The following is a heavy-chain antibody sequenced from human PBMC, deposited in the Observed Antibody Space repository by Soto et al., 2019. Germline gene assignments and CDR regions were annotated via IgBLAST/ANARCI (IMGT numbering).Heavy chain of an antibody. Sequence: EVQLLESGGGLVQPGGSLRLSCAASGFTFSSYAMNWVRQAPGKGLEWVSAISGSGGSTYYADSVKGRFTISRDNSKNTLDLQMGTLRAEDTAVYFCAKERGSWSFYTYFDYWVQGTLVTVSS. V-gene: IGHV3-23*01. J-gene: IGHJ4*02. D-gene: IGHD3-10*01. CDR3: AKERGSWSFYTYFDY. CDR2: ISGSGGST. CDR1: GFTFSSYA.